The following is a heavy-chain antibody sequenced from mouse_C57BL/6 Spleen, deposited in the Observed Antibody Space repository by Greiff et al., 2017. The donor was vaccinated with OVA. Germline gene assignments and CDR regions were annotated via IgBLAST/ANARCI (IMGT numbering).Heavy chain of an antibody. V-gene: IGHV3-1*01. Sequence: DVMLVESGPGMVKPSQSLSLTCTVTGYSITSGYDWHWIRHFPGNKLEWMGYISYSGSPNYNPSLKSRISITHDTSKNHFFLKLNSVTTEDTATYYCASTYYSNFLFAYWGQGTLVTVSA. CDR2: ISYSGSP. D-gene: IGHD2-5*01. J-gene: IGHJ3*01. CDR3: ASTYYSNFLFAY. CDR1: GYSITSGYD.